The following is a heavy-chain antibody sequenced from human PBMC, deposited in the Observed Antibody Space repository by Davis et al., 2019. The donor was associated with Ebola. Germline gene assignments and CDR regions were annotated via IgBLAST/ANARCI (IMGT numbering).Heavy chain of an antibody. Sequence: HTGGSLRLSCAASGFRFSSYWMHWVRQAPGKGLVWVSRIYNDGRITNYADFVEDRITISRDNAKSTVYLQMNSLREEDTAVYYCARGGDGWRGLGCWGQGTLVTVSS. J-gene: IGHJ4*02. CDR3: ARGGDGWRGLGC. D-gene: IGHD5-24*01. V-gene: IGHV3-74*01. CDR2: IYNDGRIT. CDR1: GFRFSSYW.